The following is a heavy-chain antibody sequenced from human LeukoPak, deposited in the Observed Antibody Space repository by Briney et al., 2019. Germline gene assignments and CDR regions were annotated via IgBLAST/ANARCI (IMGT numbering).Heavy chain of an antibody. J-gene: IGHJ5*02. CDR3: ARGGYIVVVPAATPYNWFDP. Sequence: SQTLSLTCAISGDSVSSNSAAWNWIRQSPSRGLEWLGRTYYRSKWYNDYAVSVKSRITINPDTSKNQFSLKLSSVTAADTAVYYCARGGYIVVVPAATPYNWFDPWGQGTLVTVSS. CDR1: GDSVSSNSAA. V-gene: IGHV6-1*01. D-gene: IGHD2-2*01. CDR2: TYYRSKWYN.